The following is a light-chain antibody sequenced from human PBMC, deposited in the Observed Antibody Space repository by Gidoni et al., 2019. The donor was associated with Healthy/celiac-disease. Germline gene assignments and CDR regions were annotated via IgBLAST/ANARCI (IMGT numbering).Light chain of an antibody. Sequence: TQSPDSLAVSLGERATINCKSSQSVLYSSNNKNYLAWYQQKPGQPPKLLIYLASTRESGVPDRFSGSGSGTDFTLTISSLQAEDVAVYYCQQYYSTPPTFGQGTRLEIK. CDR1: QSVLYSSNNKNY. CDR3: QQYYSTPPT. J-gene: IGKJ5*01. CDR2: LAS. V-gene: IGKV4-1*01.